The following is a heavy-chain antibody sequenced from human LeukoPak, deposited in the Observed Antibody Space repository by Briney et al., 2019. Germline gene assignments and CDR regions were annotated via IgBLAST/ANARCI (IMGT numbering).Heavy chain of an antibody. J-gene: IGHJ4*02. D-gene: IGHD2-2*01. CDR1: GFTFTSSA. V-gene: IGHV1-58*02. Sequence: ASVKVSCKASGFTFTSSAMQWVRQARGQRLEWIGWIVVGSGNTNYAQKFQERVTITRDMSTSTAYMELSSLRAEDTAVYYCAILSVVVPAAMANVDYWGQGTLVTVSS. CDR3: AILSVVVPAAMANVDY. CDR2: IVVGSGNT.